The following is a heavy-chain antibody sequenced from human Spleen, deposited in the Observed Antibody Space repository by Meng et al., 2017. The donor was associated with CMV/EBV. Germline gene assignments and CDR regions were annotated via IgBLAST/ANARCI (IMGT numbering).Heavy chain of an antibody. Sequence: GESLKISCAASGFTFNSYWMHWVRQAPGKGLVWVSRINRDGSSTSYADSVKGRFTISRDNAKNTLYLQMNSLRAEDTAVYYCASDRIEFSSGRRWFDPWGQGTLVTVSS. D-gene: IGHD6-19*01. J-gene: IGHJ5*02. CDR3: ASDRIEFSSGRRWFDP. V-gene: IGHV3-74*01. CDR1: GFTFNSYW. CDR2: INRDGSST.